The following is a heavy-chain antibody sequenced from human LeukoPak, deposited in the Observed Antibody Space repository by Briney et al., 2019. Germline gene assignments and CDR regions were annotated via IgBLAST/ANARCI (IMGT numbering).Heavy chain of an antibody. CDR1: GGSITSYY. D-gene: IGHD5-18*01. Sequence: PSETLSLTCTVSGGSITSYYWSWIRQPAGKGLEWIGRIYTSGSTNYNPSLKSRVTMSVDTSKNKFSLKLSSVTAADTAVYYCPRDSTAMVLRGLLLGPLYFDYWGQGTLVTVSS. CDR2: IYTSGST. V-gene: IGHV4-4*07. J-gene: IGHJ4*02. CDR3: PRDSTAMVLRGLLLGPLYFDY.